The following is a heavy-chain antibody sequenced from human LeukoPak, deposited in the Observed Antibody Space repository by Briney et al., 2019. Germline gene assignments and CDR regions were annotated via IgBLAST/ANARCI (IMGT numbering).Heavy chain of an antibody. CDR2: IYHSGST. V-gene: IGHV4-38-2*01. D-gene: IGHD1-26*01. Sequence: SETLSLTCAVSGYSISSGYYWGWIRQPPGKGLEWIGSIYHSGSTYYNPSLKSRVTISVDTSKNQFSLKLSSVTAADTAVYYCARDSGSYERDYWGQGTLVTVSS. CDR3: ARDSGSYERDY. CDR1: GYSISSGYY. J-gene: IGHJ4*02.